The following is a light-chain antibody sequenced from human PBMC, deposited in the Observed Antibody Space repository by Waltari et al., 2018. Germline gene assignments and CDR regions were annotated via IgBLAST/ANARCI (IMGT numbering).Light chain of an antibody. Sequence: SYEVTQPPSVSVSPGQTASVTCPGVELGPKSASWYQQRPGQSPVVLIYQNTKRPAGIPERFSGSNSGNTATLTISGTQAMDEADYYCQAWDSTIAVFGGGTKLTVL. CDR1: ELGPKS. V-gene: IGLV3-1*01. J-gene: IGLJ2*01. CDR2: QNT. CDR3: QAWDSTIAV.